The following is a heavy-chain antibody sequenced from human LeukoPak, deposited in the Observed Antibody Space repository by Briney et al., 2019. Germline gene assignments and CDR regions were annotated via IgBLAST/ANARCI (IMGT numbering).Heavy chain of an antibody. Sequence: GGSLRLSCAASGFTFSSYSMNWVRQAPGKGLEWVSSISSSSSYIYYADSVKGRFTISRDNAKNSLYLQMNSLRAEDTAVYYCARDFRCSGGSCYPPFDYWGQGTLGTVSS. CDR1: GFTFSSYS. D-gene: IGHD2-15*01. J-gene: IGHJ4*02. CDR2: ISSSSSYI. CDR3: ARDFRCSGGSCYPPFDY. V-gene: IGHV3-21*01.